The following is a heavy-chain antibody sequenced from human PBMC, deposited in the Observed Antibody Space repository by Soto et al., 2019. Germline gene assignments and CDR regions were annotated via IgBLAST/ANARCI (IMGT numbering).Heavy chain of an antibody. CDR1: GGSISSSSYY. CDR2: IYYSGST. V-gene: IGHV4-39*01. D-gene: IGHD3-22*01. Sequence: ASETLSLTCTVSGGSISSSSYYWGWIRQPPGKGLEWIGSIYYSGSTYYNPSLKSRVTISVDTSKNQFSLKLSSVTAADTAVYYCARLVKWGRYYDSSGYPQYWGQGTLVTVSS. CDR3: ARLVKWGRYYDSSGYPQY. J-gene: IGHJ4*02.